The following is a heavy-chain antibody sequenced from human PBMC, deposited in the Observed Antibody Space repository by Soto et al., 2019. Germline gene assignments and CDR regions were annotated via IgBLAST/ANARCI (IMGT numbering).Heavy chain of an antibody. CDR1: GFTFSSYW. CDR3: AREGVYCSSTSCSPGGYMDV. Sequence: GGSLRLSCAASGFTFSSYWMSWVRQAPGKGLEWVANIKQDGSEKYYVDSVKGRFTISRDNAKNSLYLQMNSLRAEDTAVYYCAREGVYCSSTSCSPGGYMDVWGKGTTVTVSS. V-gene: IGHV3-7*01. D-gene: IGHD2-2*01. J-gene: IGHJ6*03. CDR2: IKQDGSEK.